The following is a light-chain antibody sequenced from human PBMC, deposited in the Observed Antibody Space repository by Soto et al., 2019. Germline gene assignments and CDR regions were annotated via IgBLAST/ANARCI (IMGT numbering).Light chain of an antibody. CDR3: FSFTTDSNNV. V-gene: IGLV2-14*01. CDR1: SSDIGAYNY. Sequence: QSPLPQPASVSVSPGQSITISCAGSSSDIGAYNYVSWFQQYPGKAPKLIISEVSNRPSGVSNRFSGSKSGSAASLTISGLQTEEEADYFCFSFTTDSNNVFGTGTKVTVL. J-gene: IGLJ1*01. CDR2: EVS.